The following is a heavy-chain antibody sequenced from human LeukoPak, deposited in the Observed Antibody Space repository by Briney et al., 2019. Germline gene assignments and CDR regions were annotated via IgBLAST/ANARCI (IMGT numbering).Heavy chain of an antibody. CDR1: GFTFSTYS. CDR3: ARGFAPGVGATSLFDY. J-gene: IGHJ4*02. D-gene: IGHD1-26*01. CDR2: ISTTSYI. V-gene: IGHV3-21*04. Sequence: GGSLRLSCAASGFTFSTYSMNWVRQAPGKGLEWISSISTTSYIYHADSVKGRFTISRDNAKNSLYLQMNSLRAEDTAVYYCARGFAPGVGATSLFDYWGQGTLVTVSS.